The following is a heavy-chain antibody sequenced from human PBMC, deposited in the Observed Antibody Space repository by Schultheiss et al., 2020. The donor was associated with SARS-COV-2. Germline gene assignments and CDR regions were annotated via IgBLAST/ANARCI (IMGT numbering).Heavy chain of an antibody. V-gene: IGHV3-74*01. Sequence: GGSLRLSCAASGFTFSSYWMHWVRQAPGKGLVWVSRINSDGSSTSYADSVKGRFTISRDNAKNSLYLQMNSLRAEDTAVYYCARDRGNWNFLDNYYGMDVWGQGTTVTVSS. CDR3: ARDRGNWNFLDNYYGMDV. D-gene: IGHD1-7*01. CDR1: GFTFSSYW. CDR2: INSDGSST. J-gene: IGHJ6*02.